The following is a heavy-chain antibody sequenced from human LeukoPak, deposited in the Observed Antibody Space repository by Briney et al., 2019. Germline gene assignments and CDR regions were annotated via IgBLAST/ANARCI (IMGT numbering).Heavy chain of an antibody. D-gene: IGHD3-22*01. CDR1: GGTFSSYA. CDR2: MNPNSGNT. CDR3: ARGRGIITMRV. V-gene: IGHV1-8*02. J-gene: IGHJ4*02. Sequence: ASVKVSCKASGGTFSSYAISWVRQAPGQGLEWMGWMNPNSGNTGYAQKFQGRVTMTRNTSISTAYMELSSLRSEDTAVYYCARGRGIITMRVWGQGTLVTVSS.